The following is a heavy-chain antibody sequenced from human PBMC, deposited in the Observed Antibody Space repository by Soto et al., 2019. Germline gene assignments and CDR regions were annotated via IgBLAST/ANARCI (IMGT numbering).Heavy chain of an antibody. D-gene: IGHD4-4*01. Sequence: QVQLVQSGAEVKKPGSSVKVSCTASGGTFSSYAISWVRQAPGQGLEWMGGIIPIFGTANYAQKFQGRVTITADESTSTAYMELSSLRSEDTAVYYCASSSNYPGNYYYGMDVWGQGTTVTVSS. J-gene: IGHJ6*02. CDR2: IIPIFGTA. CDR3: ASSSNYPGNYYYGMDV. CDR1: GGTFSSYA. V-gene: IGHV1-69*01.